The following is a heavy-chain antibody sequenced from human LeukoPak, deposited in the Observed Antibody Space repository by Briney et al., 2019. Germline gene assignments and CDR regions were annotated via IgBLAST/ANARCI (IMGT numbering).Heavy chain of an antibody. CDR3: ARYSASYAMDV. Sequence: PSETLSLTCTVSGYSISSGYYWGWIRQPPGKGLEWIGYIYFSGSTNYNPSLKSRVTISVDTSKNQFSLKLSSVTAADTAVYYCARYSASYAMDVWGKGTTVTVSS. CDR1: GYSISSGYY. CDR2: IYFSGST. D-gene: IGHD6-13*01. J-gene: IGHJ6*03. V-gene: IGHV4-61*01.